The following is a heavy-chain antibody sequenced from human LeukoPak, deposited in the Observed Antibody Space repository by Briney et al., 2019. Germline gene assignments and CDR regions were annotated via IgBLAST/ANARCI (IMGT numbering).Heavy chain of an antibody. CDR1: GFTVSSNY. D-gene: IGHD6-13*01. CDR2: IYSGGST. V-gene: IGHV3-66*01. Sequence: GGSLRLSCAASGFTVSSNYMSWVRQAPGEGLEWVSVIYSGGSTYYADSVKGRFTISRDNSKNTLYLQMNSLRAEDTAVYYCARDQRYSSSWAYDAFDIWGQGTMVTVSS. J-gene: IGHJ3*02. CDR3: ARDQRYSSSWAYDAFDI.